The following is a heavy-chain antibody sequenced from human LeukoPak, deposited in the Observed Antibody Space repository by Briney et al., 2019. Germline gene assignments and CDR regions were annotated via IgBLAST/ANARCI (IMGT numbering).Heavy chain of an antibody. CDR1: GFTFNDYF. D-gene: IGHD1-26*01. V-gene: IGHV3-21*06. J-gene: IGHJ4*02. CDR3: WRDQVGTTMVLDY. CDR2: ITTSATFI. Sequence: KPGGSLRPSCAAPGFTFNDYFMQWVRPAPGKGLEWVASITTSATFIYYADSVKGRFTISRDNAKNSLYLQMNSLRAEDTAVYYCWRDQVGTTMVLDYWPRGTLVSVSS.